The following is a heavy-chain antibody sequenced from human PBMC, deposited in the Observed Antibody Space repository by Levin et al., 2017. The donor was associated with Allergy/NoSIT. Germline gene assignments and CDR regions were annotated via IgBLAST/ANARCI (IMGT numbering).Heavy chain of an antibody. J-gene: IGHJ4*02. V-gene: IGHV3-23*01. D-gene: IGHD3-10*01. Sequence: GESLKISCAASGFTFSSYAMSWVRQAPGKGLEWVSAISGSGGSTYYADSVKGRFTISRDNSKNTLYLQMNSLRAEDTAVYYCAKAFDYYGSLDYWGQGTLVTVSS. CDR1: GFTFSSYA. CDR3: AKAFDYYGSLDY. CDR2: ISGSGGST.